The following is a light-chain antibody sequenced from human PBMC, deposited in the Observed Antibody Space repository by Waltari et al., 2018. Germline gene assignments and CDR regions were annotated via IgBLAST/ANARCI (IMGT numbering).Light chain of an antibody. CDR3: QQCNDWPRT. J-gene: IGKJ1*01. CDR2: GAS. Sequence: EIVMTQSPAILSVSPGERATLSCRASQSVSNNLAWYQHKPGHAPRLLIYGASTRATGVPARFSGSGSGTEFTLTISSLQSEDFAVYYCQQCNDWPRTFGQGTKVEIK. CDR1: QSVSNN. V-gene: IGKV3D-15*01.